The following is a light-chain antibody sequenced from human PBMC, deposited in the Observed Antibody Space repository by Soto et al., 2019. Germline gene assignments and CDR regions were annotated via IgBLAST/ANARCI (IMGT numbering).Light chain of an antibody. Sequence: DIMMTQSPLSSPVALGQPASISCRSSQSLLHSDGNTYLSWLQQRPGQPPRLLIYKISKRFTGVPDRFSGSGAGSHFTLKISRVEAEDVGVYYCMQSTQLPHTFGQGTKLEIK. V-gene: IGKV2-24*01. CDR3: MQSTQLPHT. J-gene: IGKJ2*01. CDR1: QSLLHSDGNTY. CDR2: KIS.